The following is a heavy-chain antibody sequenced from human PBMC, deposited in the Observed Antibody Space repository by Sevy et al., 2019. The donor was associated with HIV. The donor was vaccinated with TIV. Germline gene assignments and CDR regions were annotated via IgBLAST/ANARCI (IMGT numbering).Heavy chain of an antibody. CDR2: INPSGGST. D-gene: IGHD3-3*01. J-gene: IGHJ6*02. V-gene: IGHV1-46*01. Sequence: ASVKVSCKASGYTFTSYYMHWVRQAPGQGLEWMGIINPSGGSTSYAQKFQGRVTMTRDTSTSTVYMELSSLRSEDTAVYYCASLSRNYDFWSGPENYYGMDVWGQRTTVTVSS. CDR1: GYTFTSYY. CDR3: ASLSRNYDFWSGPENYYGMDV.